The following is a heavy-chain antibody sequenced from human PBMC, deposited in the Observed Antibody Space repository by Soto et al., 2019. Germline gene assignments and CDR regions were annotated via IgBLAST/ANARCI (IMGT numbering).Heavy chain of an antibody. CDR3: ARVTIFEYWFDP. Sequence: SETLSLTCAVSSYSRCGGFTGAWIRQPPGKGLEWIENIYHSGSAHDNPSLKRRVTISVDTSKNSFSLRLTSVTAADTAVYYCARVTIFEYWFDPWGQRILVTSP. CDR1: SYSRCGGFT. V-gene: IGHV4-38-2*01. CDR2: IYHSGSA. J-gene: IGHJ5*02. D-gene: IGHD3-3*01.